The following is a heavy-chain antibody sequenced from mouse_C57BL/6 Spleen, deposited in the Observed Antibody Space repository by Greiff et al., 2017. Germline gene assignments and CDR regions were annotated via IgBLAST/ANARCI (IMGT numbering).Heavy chain of an antibody. CDR3: ARDGGLRPFDD. V-gene: IGHV1-4*01. D-gene: IGHD2-4*01. Sequence: QVQLQQSGAELARPGASVKMSCKASGYTFTSYTMHWVKQRPGQGLEWIGYINPSSGYTKYNQKFKDKATLTADKSSSTAYMQLSSLTSEDSAVYYCARDGGLRPFDDWGQGTTLTVSS. J-gene: IGHJ2*01. CDR2: INPSSGYT. CDR1: GYTFTSYT.